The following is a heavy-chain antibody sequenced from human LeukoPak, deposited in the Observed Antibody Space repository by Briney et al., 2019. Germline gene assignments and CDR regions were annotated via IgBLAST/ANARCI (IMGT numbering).Heavy chain of an antibody. CDR3: ARDFSDGNYYMVV. D-gene: IGHD5-24*01. V-gene: IGHV3-53*01. CDR1: GVTVSNNY. CDR2: IYGGGST. J-gene: IGHJ6*03. Sequence: GGSLSLSCTASGVTVSNNYMSWIRQAPGKGLEWVSVIYGGGSTSYADSVKGRFTISRDNSKNMLYLQMNSLSVVDTCVFYCARDFSDGNYYMVVWGKGTTVIVSS.